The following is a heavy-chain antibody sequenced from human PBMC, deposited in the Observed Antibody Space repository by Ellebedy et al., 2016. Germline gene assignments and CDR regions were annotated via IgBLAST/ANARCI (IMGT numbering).Heavy chain of an antibody. J-gene: IGHJ4*02. Sequence: SETLSLTCTVSGGSISSSSYYWGWIRQPPGKGLEWIGYIYYSGSTNYNPSLKSRVTISVDTSNNQFSLKLSSVTAADTAVYYCARSFGSYYSDYWGQGTLVTVSS. CDR2: IYYSGST. CDR1: GGSISSSSYY. V-gene: IGHV4-61*05. CDR3: ARSFGSYYSDY. D-gene: IGHD1-26*01.